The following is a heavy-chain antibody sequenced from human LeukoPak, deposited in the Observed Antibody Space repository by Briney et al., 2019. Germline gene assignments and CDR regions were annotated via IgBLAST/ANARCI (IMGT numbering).Heavy chain of an antibody. Sequence: GGSLRLSCAASGFTFSRYWMSWVRQAPGKGLEWVANIKQDGSEKYYVDSVKGRFTISRDNAKNSLYLQMNSLRAEDTAVYYCARDPPLRWYGGYYYYYYMDVWGKGTTVTVSS. CDR2: IKQDGSEK. D-gene: IGHD4-23*01. V-gene: IGHV3-7*01. CDR1: GFTFSRYW. J-gene: IGHJ6*03. CDR3: ARDPPLRWYGGYYYYYYMDV.